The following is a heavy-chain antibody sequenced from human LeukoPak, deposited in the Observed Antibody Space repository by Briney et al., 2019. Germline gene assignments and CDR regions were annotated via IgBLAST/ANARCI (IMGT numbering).Heavy chain of an antibody. Sequence: PSETLSLTCTVSSGSISTSNYYWGWVRQPPGKALEWIGNIFYSGSTYYSPSLKSRVTISLDTSRNQFSLKLSSVTAADTAVYYCARDRAAPTLFDYWGQGTLVTVSS. CDR3: ARDRAAPTLFDY. V-gene: IGHV4-39*07. CDR1: SGSISTSNYY. D-gene: IGHD3-16*01. CDR2: IFYSGST. J-gene: IGHJ4*02.